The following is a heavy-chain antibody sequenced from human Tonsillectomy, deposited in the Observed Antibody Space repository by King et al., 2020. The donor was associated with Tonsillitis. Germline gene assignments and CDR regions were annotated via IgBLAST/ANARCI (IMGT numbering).Heavy chain of an antibody. J-gene: IGHJ4*02. D-gene: IGHD3-16*01. CDR2: ITRGSLSL. Sequence: VPLVESGVGLVHPGGSLRLSCAASGFSISDHNMPWVRQAPGNGLAWISYITRGSLSLFYADSLTGRFPLSRANAKNSLYLHLSSLRAEDTAVYYCARDWAGDPSIGNPYSLFWGQGALVTVSS. V-gene: IGHV3-48*01. CDR3: ARDWAGDPSIGNPYSLF. CDR1: GFSISDHN.